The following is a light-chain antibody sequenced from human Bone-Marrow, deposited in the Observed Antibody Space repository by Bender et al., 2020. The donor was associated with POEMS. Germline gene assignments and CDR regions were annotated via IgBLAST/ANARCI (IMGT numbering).Light chain of an antibody. CDR2: YDD. J-gene: IGLJ3*02. Sequence: QSVVTQPPLMSEAPRQRVTISCSGSSSNIGNHGVNWYQQLPGEAPKLLIYYDDLLTPGVSDRFSASKFGTSASLAISEQQCEDEALYCCSAWDDRLSGWVFGGETKLTVL. CDR1: SSNIGNHG. V-gene: IGLV1-36*01. CDR3: SAWDDRLSGWV.